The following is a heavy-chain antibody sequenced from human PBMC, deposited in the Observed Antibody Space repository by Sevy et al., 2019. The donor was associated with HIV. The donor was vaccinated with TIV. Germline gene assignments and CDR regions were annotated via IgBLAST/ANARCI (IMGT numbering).Heavy chain of an antibody. CDR2: INPNSGGT. CDR3: ARAYYYDSSAYYFAH. J-gene: IGHJ4*02. D-gene: IGHD3-22*01. V-gene: IGHV1-2*06. CDR1: GYTFTAYY. Sequence: ASVKVSCKASGYTFTAYYVHWVRQAPGQGLEWMGRINPNSGGTNYAQKFQGRVTMTRDTSISTAYMELSGLRYDDTAVYHCARAYYYDSSAYYFAHWGQGTLVTVSS.